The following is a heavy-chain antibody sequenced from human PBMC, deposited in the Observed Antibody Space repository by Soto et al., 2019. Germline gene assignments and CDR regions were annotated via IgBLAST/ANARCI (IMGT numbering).Heavy chain of an antibody. CDR3: ARADNLRIAAAYYFDY. Sequence: SETLSLTCTVSGGSISSGGYYWSWIRQHPGKGLEWIGYIYYSGSTFYNPSLQSRVTISVDTSKNQFSLKLSSVTAADTAVYYCARADNLRIAAAYYFDYLGHATLVTAPQ. D-gene: IGHD6-13*01. V-gene: IGHV4-31*03. CDR1: GGSISSGGYY. CDR2: IYYSGST. J-gene: IGHJ4*01.